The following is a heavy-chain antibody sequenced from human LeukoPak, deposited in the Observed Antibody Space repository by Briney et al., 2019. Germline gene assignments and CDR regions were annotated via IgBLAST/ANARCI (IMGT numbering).Heavy chain of an antibody. V-gene: IGHV4-30-4*01. CDR2: MYYSGST. Sequence: PSETLSLTCTVSGGSISSGDYYWSWIRQPPGKGLEWIGYMYYSGSTYYNPSLKSRVVISVDTSKNQFSLKLSSVTAADTAVYYCARPYYYDSRIDPWAREPWSPSPQ. CDR3: ARPYYYDSRIDP. CDR1: GGSISSGDYY. D-gene: IGHD3-22*01. J-gene: IGHJ5*02.